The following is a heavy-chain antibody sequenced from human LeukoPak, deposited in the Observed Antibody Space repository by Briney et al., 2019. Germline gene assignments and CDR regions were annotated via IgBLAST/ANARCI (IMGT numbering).Heavy chain of an antibody. V-gene: IGHV3-20*04. CDR3: ARNVGSGYYYYFDY. D-gene: IGHD3-22*01. Sequence: PGGSLRLSCAASGFTFDDHGMSWVRQAPGTGLEWVSGIKWDGGSTGYEDTVKGRFTISRGNAKNSLYLQMNSLRAEDTALYYCARNVGSGYYYYFDYWGQGTLVTVSS. CDR1: GFTFDDHG. CDR2: IKWDGGST. J-gene: IGHJ4*02.